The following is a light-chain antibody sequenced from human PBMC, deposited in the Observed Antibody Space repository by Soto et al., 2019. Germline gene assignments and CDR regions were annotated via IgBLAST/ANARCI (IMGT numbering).Light chain of an antibody. CDR1: QSVSSW. CDR2: KAP. Sequence: DIQMTQSPSTLSASVGDRVTITCRASQSVSSWLAWYQQKPGKAPKLLIYKAPSLESGVPSRFSGSESGTEFTLTISSLQPDDFATYYCQQYSGYSLTFGGGTKVEIK. CDR3: QQYSGYSLT. V-gene: IGKV1-5*03. J-gene: IGKJ4*01.